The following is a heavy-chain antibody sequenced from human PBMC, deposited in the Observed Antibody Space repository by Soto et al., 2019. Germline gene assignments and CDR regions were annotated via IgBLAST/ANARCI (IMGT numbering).Heavy chain of an antibody. V-gene: IGHV1-46*01. CDR3: ARESPPPYSGSYYYYYGMDV. CDR2: INPSGGST. D-gene: IGHD1-26*01. Sequence: QVQLVQSGAEVKKPGASVKVSCKASGYTFTSYYMHWVRQAPGQGLEWMGIINPSGGSTSYAQKFQGRVTMPRDTTTSTVYMELSSLRSEDTAVYYCARESPPPYSGSYYYYYGMDVWGQGTTVTVSS. CDR1: GYTFTSYY. J-gene: IGHJ6*02.